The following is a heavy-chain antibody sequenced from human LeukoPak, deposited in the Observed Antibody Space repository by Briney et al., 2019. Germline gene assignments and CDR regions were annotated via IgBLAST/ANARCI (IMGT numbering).Heavy chain of an antibody. D-gene: IGHD2-2*01. V-gene: IGHV5-51*01. CDR2: IYPGDSDT. J-gene: IGHJ5*02. Sequence: GESLKISCKGSGYSFTSYWIGCVRQMPGKGLEWMGIIYPGDSDTRYSPSFQGQVTISADKSISTAYLQWSSLKASDTAMYYCARGGSRYCSSTSCPNWFDPWGQGTLVTVSS. CDR3: ARGGSRYCSSTSCPNWFDP. CDR1: GYSFTSYW.